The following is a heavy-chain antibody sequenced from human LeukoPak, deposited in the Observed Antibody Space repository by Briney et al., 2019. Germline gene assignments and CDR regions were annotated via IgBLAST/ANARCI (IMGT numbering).Heavy chain of an antibody. CDR2: IKQDGSEK. Sequence: GGSLRLSCAASGFTFSSYWMSWVRQAPGKGLERVANIKQDGSEKYYVDSVKGRFTISRDNAKNSLYLQMNGLRAEDTAVYYCASQIVVVPAAIDYFDYWGQGTLVTVSS. J-gene: IGHJ4*02. D-gene: IGHD2-2*02. CDR1: GFTFSSYW. V-gene: IGHV3-7*01. CDR3: ASQIVVVPAAIDYFDY.